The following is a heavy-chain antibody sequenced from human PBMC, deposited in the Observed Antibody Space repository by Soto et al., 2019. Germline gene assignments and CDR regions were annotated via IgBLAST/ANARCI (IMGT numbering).Heavy chain of an antibody. J-gene: IGHJ6*02. Sequence: GGSLRLSCAASGFTFRSYGVHWVRQAPGKGLEWVALIWFDGSKKYYVDSVKGRFAVSRDNSKNTLYLQMNSLRVEDTAVYYCARDRLVPYGYGMDVWGQGTTVTVSS. CDR2: IWFDGSKK. D-gene: IGHD2-2*01. V-gene: IGHV3-33*01. CDR1: GFTFRSYG. CDR3: ARDRLVPYGYGMDV.